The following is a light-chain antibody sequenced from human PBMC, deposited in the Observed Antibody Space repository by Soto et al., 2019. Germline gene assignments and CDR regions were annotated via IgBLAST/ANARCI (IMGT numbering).Light chain of an antibody. Sequence: EIVLTQSPATLSLSPGERATLSCGASQSVNSNYLAWYQQKPGLAPRLLVYDASSRATGIPDRFSGSGSGTDFTLTISRLEPEDFAVYYCQQYGTSPFTLGPGTKVDIK. V-gene: IGKV3D-20*01. CDR1: QSVNSNY. J-gene: IGKJ3*01. CDR2: DAS. CDR3: QQYGTSPFT.